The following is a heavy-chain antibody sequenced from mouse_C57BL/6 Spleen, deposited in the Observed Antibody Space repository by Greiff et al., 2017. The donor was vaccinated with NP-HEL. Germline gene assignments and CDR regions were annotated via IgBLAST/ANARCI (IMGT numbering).Heavy chain of an antibody. Sequence: QVHVKQPGAELVRPGSSVKLSCKASGYTFTSYWMHWVKQRPIQGLEWIGNIDPSDSETHYNQKFKDKATLTVDKSSSTAYMQLSSLTSEDSAVYYCARSGDYEGFAYWGQGTLVTVSA. CDR1: GYTFTSYW. CDR2: IDPSDSET. J-gene: IGHJ3*01. V-gene: IGHV1-52*01. CDR3: ARSGDYEGFAY. D-gene: IGHD2-4*01.